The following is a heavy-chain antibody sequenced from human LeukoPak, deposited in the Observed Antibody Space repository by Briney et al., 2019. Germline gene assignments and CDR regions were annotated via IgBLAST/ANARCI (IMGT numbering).Heavy chain of an antibody. CDR2: ISSSGSTI. J-gene: IGHJ4*02. D-gene: IGHD3-22*01. Sequence: GGSLRLSCAASGFTFSDYYMSWIRQAPGKGLEWVSYISSSGSTIYYADSVKGRFTISRDNAKNSLYLQMNSLRAEDTAVYYCAISPVRTYYYDSSGYLPDYWGQGTLVTVSS. V-gene: IGHV3-11*01. CDR1: GFTFSDYY. CDR3: AISPVRTYYYDSSGYLPDY.